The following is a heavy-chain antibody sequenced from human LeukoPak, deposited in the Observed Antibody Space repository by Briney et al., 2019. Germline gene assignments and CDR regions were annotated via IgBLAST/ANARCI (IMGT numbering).Heavy chain of an antibody. CDR2: IIPMFGKA. CDR3: AGGRTDIVVVPATLRNYYFDY. V-gene: IGHV1-69*06. J-gene: IGHJ4*02. CDR1: GGTFTSYD. D-gene: IGHD2-2*01. Sequence: SVKVSCMASGGTFTSYDISWVRPAPGQGLEWMGGIIPMFGKANYAQKFQGRVTTTADKATSTAYMELSSLRSEDTAVYYCAGGRTDIVVVPATLRNYYFDYWGQGTLVTVSS.